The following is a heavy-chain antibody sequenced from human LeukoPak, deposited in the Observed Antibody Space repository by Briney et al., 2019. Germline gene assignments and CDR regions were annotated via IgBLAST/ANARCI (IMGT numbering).Heavy chain of an antibody. CDR3: ARQPRSLAYCGGDCYSTFDY. V-gene: IGHV4-39*01. CDR2: IYYSGST. Sequence: YPSETLSLTCTVSGGSISSSSYYWGWIRQPPGKGLEWIGSIYYSGSTYYNPSLKSRVTISVDTSKNQFSLKLSSVTAADTAVYYCARQPRSLAYCGGDCYSTFDYWGQGTLVTVSS. D-gene: IGHD2-21*02. J-gene: IGHJ4*02. CDR1: GGSISSSSYY.